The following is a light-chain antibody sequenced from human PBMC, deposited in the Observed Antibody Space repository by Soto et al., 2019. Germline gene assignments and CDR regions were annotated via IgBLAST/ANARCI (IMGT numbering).Light chain of an antibody. J-gene: IGKJ4*01. Sequence: EIVLTQSPGTLSLSPGERATLSCRASQSVTNSYLAWYQQKPGQAPRLFIYDASRRATGIPDRFSGSGSGTDFTLTISRLQPEDFAVYYCQQYGRSLTFGGGTKVDIK. CDR1: QSVTNSY. V-gene: IGKV3-20*01. CDR2: DAS. CDR3: QQYGRSLT.